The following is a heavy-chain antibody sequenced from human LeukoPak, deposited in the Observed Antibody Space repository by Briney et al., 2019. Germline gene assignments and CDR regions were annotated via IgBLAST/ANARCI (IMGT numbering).Heavy chain of an antibody. D-gene: IGHD3-10*01. CDR3: ASPWGRWFGELIWYFDL. J-gene: IGHJ2*01. V-gene: IGHV1-2*02. Sequence: ASVTVSCKASGYTFTAYYIHWVRQAPGQGVEWMGWINPNSGGTNYAQRFQGRVTMTRDTSITTAYMELSRLRSDDTAVYYCASPWGRWFGELIWYFDLWGRGTLVTVSS. CDR1: GYTFTAYY. CDR2: INPNSGGT.